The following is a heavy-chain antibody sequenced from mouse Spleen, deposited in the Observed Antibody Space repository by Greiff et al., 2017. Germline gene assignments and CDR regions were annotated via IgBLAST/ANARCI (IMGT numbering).Heavy chain of an antibody. CDR3: ARDGFRDYPSWFAY. J-gene: IGHJ3*01. CDR1: GYTFTSYY. V-gene: IGHV1S56*01. CDR2: IYPGNVNT. D-gene: IGHD2-4*01. Sequence: QVQLKQSGPELVKPGASVRISCKASGYTFTSYYIHWVKQRPGQGLEWIGWIYPGNVNTKYNEKFKGKATLTADKSSSTAYMQLSSLTSEDSAVYFCARDGFRDYPSWFAYWGQGTLVTVSA.